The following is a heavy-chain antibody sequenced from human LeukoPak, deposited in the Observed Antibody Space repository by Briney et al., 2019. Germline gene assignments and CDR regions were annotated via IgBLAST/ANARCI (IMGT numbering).Heavy chain of an antibody. V-gene: IGHV3-64*01. CDR1: GFTFSSYA. CDR2: ISSNGGST. J-gene: IGHJ4*02. CDR3: AREGEVGATPLHY. Sequence: PGGSLRLSCAASGFTFSSYAMHWVRQAPGKGLEYVSAISSNGGSTYYANSVKGRFTIPRDNSKNTLYLQMGSLRAEDMAVYYCAREGEVGATPLHYWGQGTRVTVSS. D-gene: IGHD1-26*01.